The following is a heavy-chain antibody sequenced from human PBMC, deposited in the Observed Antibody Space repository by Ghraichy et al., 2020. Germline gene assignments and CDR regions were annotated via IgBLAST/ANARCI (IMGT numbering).Heavy chain of an antibody. CDR1: GFTFSGYA. CDR3: ARDNNGDY. Sequence: GESLNISCAASGFTFSGYAMHWVRQAPGKGLEWVAVISYDENNECYADSVKGRFTISRDNSKNTLYLQMNSLRAEDTAVYYCARDNNGDYWGQGTLVTVSS. CDR2: ISYDENNE. J-gene: IGHJ4*02. D-gene: IGHD1-14*01. V-gene: IGHV3-30*04.